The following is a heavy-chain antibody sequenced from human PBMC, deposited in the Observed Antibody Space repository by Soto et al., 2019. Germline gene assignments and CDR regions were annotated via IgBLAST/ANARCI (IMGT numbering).Heavy chain of an antibody. D-gene: IGHD6-6*01. V-gene: IGHV1-69*06. CDR2: IIPIFGTA. CDR3: AREYSSSFWGAFDI. CDR1: GGTFSSYA. Sequence: SVKVSCKXSGGTFSSYAISWVRQAPGQGLEWMGGIIPIFGTANYAQKFQGRVTITADKSTSTAYMELSSLRSEDTAVYYCAREYSSSFWGAFDIWGQGTMVTVSS. J-gene: IGHJ3*02.